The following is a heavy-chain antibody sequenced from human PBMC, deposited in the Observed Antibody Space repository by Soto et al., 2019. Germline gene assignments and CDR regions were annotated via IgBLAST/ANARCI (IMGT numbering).Heavy chain of an antibody. Sequence: QVQLVQSGAEVKKPGSSVKVSCKASGGTFSSYTISWVRQAPGQGLEWMGRIIPILGIAHYAQKFQGRVTITAGKATSTAYMELSSLRSEDTAVYSCARDQGAFRGYSVSHYYMDVWGKGTTVTVSS. V-gene: IGHV1-69*08. CDR2: IIPILGIA. CDR3: ARDQGAFRGYSVSHYYMDV. CDR1: GGTFSSYT. J-gene: IGHJ6*03. D-gene: IGHD6-25*01.